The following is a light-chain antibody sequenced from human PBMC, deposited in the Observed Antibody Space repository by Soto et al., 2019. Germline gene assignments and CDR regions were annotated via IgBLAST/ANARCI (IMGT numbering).Light chain of an antibody. V-gene: IGLV2-14*01. CDR3: SSYTSSNTHV. Sequence: QSVLTQPASVSGSPGQSITISCTGTSSDVGGYDYVSWYQQDPGKAPKLMIYDVNNRPSGVSNRFSGSKSGNTASLTISGLQDEDEADYYCSSYTSSNTHVFGTGTKVTVL. J-gene: IGLJ1*01. CDR1: SSDVGGYDY. CDR2: DVN.